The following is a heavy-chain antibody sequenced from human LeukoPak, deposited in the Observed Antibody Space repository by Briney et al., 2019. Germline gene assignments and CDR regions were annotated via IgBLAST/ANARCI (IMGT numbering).Heavy chain of an antibody. D-gene: IGHD6-6*01. J-gene: IGHJ4*02. CDR2: ISGSGGST. Sequence: PGGSLRLSCAASGFTFSSYAMSWVRQAPGKGLEWVSAISGSGGSTYYADSVKGRFTISRDNSKNTLYLQMNSLRAEDTAVYYCAKVQAGIAARSAYFDYWGQGTLVTVSS. V-gene: IGHV3-23*01. CDR3: AKVQAGIAARSAYFDY. CDR1: GFTFSSYA.